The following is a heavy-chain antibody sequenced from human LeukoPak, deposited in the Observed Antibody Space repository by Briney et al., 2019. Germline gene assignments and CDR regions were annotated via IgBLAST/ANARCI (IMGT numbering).Heavy chain of an antibody. CDR1: GGSFSGYY. V-gene: IGHV4-34*01. D-gene: IGHD3-3*01. CDR2: INYSGST. Sequence: PSETLSLTCAVYGGSFSGYYWSWIRQPPGKGLEWIGEINYSGSTNYNPSLKSRVTISVDTSKNQFSLKLSSVTAADTAVYYCARDLTTYDFWSGCYVPEYWFDPWGQGTLVTVSS. CDR3: ARDLTTYDFWSGCYVPEYWFDP. J-gene: IGHJ5*02.